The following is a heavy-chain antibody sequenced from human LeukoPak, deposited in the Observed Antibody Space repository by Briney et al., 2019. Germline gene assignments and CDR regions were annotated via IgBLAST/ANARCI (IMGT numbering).Heavy chain of an antibody. CDR1: GFTFSSYA. V-gene: IGHV3-23*01. J-gene: IGHJ4*02. D-gene: IGHD6-19*01. Sequence: PGGSLRLSCAASGFTFSSYAMSWVRQAPGKGLEWVSAISGSGGSTYYADSVKGRFTISRDNSKNTLYLQMNSLRAEDTAVYYRAKQSQKKTPLAVAGSFDYWGQGTLVTVSS. CDR2: ISGSGGST. CDR3: AKQSQKKTPLAVAGSFDY.